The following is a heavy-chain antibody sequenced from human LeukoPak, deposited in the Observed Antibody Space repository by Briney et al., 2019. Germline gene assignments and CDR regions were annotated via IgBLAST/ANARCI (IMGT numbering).Heavy chain of an antibody. CDR1: GLTFTDFW. J-gene: IGHJ4*02. CDR3: SGRDSSRSPRAY. CDR2: INPDGNEK. Sequence: GGSLRLSCAASGLTFTDFWTNWVRLAPGRGLEWLANINPDGNEKYYVDSVKGRFAMSRDNAKNEVYLEMNSLRAEGTAVYYCSGRDSSRSPRAYWGQGTLVSVSS. D-gene: IGHD6-13*01. V-gene: IGHV3-7*01.